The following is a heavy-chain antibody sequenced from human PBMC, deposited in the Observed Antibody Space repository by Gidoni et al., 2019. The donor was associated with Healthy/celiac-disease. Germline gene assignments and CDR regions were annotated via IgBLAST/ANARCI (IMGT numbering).Heavy chain of an antibody. CDR3: AKCRGSRRLASWGSEFDP. CDR1: GFPFGSYA. J-gene: IGHJ5*02. D-gene: IGHD3-10*01. Sequence: EVQLLESGGGLVQPGGSLRLSCAASGFPFGSYAMSWGRQAPGKGLAWVSAISGSGGSTYYADSVKGRFTISRDNSKNTLYLQMNSLRAEDTAVYYCAKCRGSRRLASWGSEFDPWGQGTLVTVSS. V-gene: IGHV3-23*01. CDR2: ISGSGGST.